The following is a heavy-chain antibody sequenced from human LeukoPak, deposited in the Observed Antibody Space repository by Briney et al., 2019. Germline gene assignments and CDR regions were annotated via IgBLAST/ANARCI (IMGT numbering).Heavy chain of an antibody. D-gene: IGHD6-19*01. V-gene: IGHV1-18*01. CDR1: GYTFTSYG. Sequence: ASVKVSCKASGYTFTSYGFTWVRQAPGQGLEWMGWISAYNGNTNYAQKLQGRVTMTTDTSTSTAYMELRSLRSDDTAVYYCARSDSSGRYGGYYYYYMDVWGKGTTVTVSS. CDR2: ISAYNGNT. J-gene: IGHJ6*03. CDR3: ARSDSSGRYGGYYYYYMDV.